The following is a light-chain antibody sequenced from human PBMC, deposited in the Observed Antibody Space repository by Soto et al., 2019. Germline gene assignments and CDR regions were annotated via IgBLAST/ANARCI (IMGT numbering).Light chain of an antibody. Sequence: QAVVTQEPLLTVSPGGTVTLTCASSTGAVTSGYSPNWFQQKPGQAPRALISDTSNKHSGTPARFSGSLLGGTAALTLSGVQPEDEADYYCLLHYGGARVFGTGTKLTVL. CDR2: DTS. J-gene: IGLJ1*01. CDR3: LLHYGGARV. V-gene: IGLV7-43*01. CDR1: TGAVTSGYS.